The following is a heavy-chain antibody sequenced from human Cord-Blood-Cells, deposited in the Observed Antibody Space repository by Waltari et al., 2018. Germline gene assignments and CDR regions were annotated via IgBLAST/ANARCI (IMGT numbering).Heavy chain of an antibody. Sequence: EVQLLQSGAEVTKHGESLKISCKGSGYSFTSYWIGWVRQVPGKGLEWMGIIYPGDSDTRYSPSFQGQVTISADKSISTAYLQWSSLKASDTAMYYCARRRTLKTSSGAFDIWGQGTMVTVSS. V-gene: IGHV5-51*01. D-gene: IGHD6-6*01. J-gene: IGHJ3*02. CDR1: GYSFTSYW. CDR3: ARRRTLKTSSGAFDI. CDR2: IYPGDSDT.